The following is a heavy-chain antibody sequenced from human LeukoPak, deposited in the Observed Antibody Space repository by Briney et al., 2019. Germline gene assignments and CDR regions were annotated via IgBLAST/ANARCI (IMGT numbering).Heavy chain of an antibody. CDR3: ARPLVTLKDYYYGMDV. Sequence: ASVKVSCKASGYTFTSCYMHWGRQAPGQGLEWMGVINPSGGSAGYAQKFQGRVTMTRDTSTSTVYMELSSLRSEDTAVYYCARPLVTLKDYYYGMDVWGQGTTVTVS. D-gene: IGHD3-9*01. CDR2: INPSGGSA. J-gene: IGHJ6*02. CDR1: GYTFTSCY. V-gene: IGHV1-46*01.